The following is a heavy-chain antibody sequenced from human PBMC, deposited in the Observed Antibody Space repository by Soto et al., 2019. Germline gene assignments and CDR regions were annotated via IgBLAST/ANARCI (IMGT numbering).Heavy chain of an antibody. Sequence: QLQLQESGSGLVKPSQTLSLTCAVSGGSISSGGYSWSWIRQPPGKGLEWIGYIYHGSTYYNPSLHSRVTXSXDXXKNQCSLKLSSVTAADTAVYYCARAGGLGAVAVDYWGQGTLVTVSS. CDR3: ARAGGLGAVAVDY. D-gene: IGHD6-19*01. J-gene: IGHJ4*02. CDR2: IYHGST. CDR1: GGSISSGGYS. V-gene: IGHV4-30-2*01.